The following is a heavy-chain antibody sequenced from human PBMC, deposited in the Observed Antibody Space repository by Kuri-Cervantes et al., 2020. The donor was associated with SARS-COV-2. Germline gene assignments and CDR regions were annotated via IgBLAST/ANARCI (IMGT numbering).Heavy chain of an antibody. CDR1: GGTFSSYA. D-gene: IGHD4-17*01. CDR3: AWLTDYGVPFDY. Sequence: SVKVSCKASGGTFSSYAISCVRQAPGQGLEWMGRIIPIFGTANYAQKFQGRVTITADESTSTAYMELSSLRSEDTAVYYCAWLTDYGVPFDYWGQGTLVTVSS. J-gene: IGHJ4*02. CDR2: IIPIFGTA. V-gene: IGHV1-69*13.